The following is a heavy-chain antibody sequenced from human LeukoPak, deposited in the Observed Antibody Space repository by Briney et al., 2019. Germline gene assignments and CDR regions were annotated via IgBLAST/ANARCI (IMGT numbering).Heavy chain of an antibody. CDR3: ARDGGYGSGSYYPYYFDY. V-gene: IGHV3-30-3*01. D-gene: IGHD3-10*01. CDR1: GFTFSSYA. CDR2: ISYDGSNK. J-gene: IGHJ4*02. Sequence: GRSLRLSCAASGFTFSSYAMHWVRQAPGKGLEWGAVISYDGSNKYYADSVKGRFTISRDNSKNTLYLQMNSLRAEDTAVYYCARDGGYGSGSYYPYYFDYWGQGTLVTVSS.